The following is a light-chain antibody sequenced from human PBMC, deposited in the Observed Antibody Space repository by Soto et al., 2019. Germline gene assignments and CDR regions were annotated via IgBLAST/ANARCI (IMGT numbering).Light chain of an antibody. CDR2: DVS. V-gene: IGLV2-14*01. CDR1: SSDVGGYNY. Sequence: QSALTQPASVSGSPGQSITISCSGTSSDVGGYNYVSWFQQHPGKAPKLMIYDVSNRPSGVSYRFSGSTSGNTASLTISGLQAEDEADYYCCSYTTSSTGVFGGGTKVTVL. CDR3: CSYTTSSTGV. J-gene: IGLJ3*02.